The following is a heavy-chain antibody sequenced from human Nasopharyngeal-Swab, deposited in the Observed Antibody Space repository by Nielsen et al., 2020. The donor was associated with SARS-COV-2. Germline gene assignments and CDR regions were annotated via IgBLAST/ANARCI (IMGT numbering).Heavy chain of an antibody. D-gene: IGHD4-11*01. J-gene: IGHJ4*02. V-gene: IGHV4-39*02. CDR2: VSYSGPT. Sequence: SETLSLTCTVSGGSLSSSNYYWGWIRQPPVKGLEWIGTVSYSGPTYYNPSLKSRVTMSVDTSKNHFSLRLTSVTAADTAVYYCGRLTKTTVTRRLYFDYWGQGTLVTVSS. CDR1: GGSLSSSNYY. CDR3: GRLTKTTVTRRLYFDY.